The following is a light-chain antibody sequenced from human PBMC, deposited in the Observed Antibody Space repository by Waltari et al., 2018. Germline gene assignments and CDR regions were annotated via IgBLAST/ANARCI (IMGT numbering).Light chain of an antibody. J-gene: IGKJ3*01. Sequence: EIVLTQSPGTLSLSPGERATLSCRASQSVSSSSLAWYQQKPGQAPRLLIYGASSRATGIPDRFSGSGSGTDFTLTIGRLEPEDFAVYYCQQYGSSPFTFGPGTKVDIK. V-gene: IGKV3-20*01. CDR3: QQYGSSPFT. CDR1: QSVSSSS. CDR2: GAS.